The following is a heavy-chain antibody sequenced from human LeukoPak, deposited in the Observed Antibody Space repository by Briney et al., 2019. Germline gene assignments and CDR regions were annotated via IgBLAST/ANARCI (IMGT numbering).Heavy chain of an antibody. J-gene: IGHJ4*02. CDR2: INHSGST. D-gene: IGHD3-3*01. CDR1: GGSFSGYY. Sequence: SETLSLTCAVYGGSFSGYYWSWIRQPPGKGLEWIGEINHSGSTNYNPSLKSRVTISVDTSKNQFSLKLSSVTAADTSVYYCARGDFFGYWGQGTLVTVSS. V-gene: IGHV4-34*01. CDR3: ARGDFFGY.